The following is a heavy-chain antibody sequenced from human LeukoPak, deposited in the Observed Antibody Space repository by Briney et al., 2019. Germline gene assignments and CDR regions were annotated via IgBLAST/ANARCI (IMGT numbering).Heavy chain of an antibody. CDR1: GYTFTTYN. V-gene: IGHV1-18*01. CDR3: ATPPTYYYDSSGYLAS. CDR2: ISGYNGNT. J-gene: IGHJ4*02. Sequence: GASVKVSCKASGYTFTTYNINWVRQAPGQGLEWMGWISGYNGNTNYAQKFQGRVTMTRDMSTSTVYMELSSLRSEDTAVYYCATPPTYYYDSSGYLASWGQGTLVTVSS. D-gene: IGHD3-22*01.